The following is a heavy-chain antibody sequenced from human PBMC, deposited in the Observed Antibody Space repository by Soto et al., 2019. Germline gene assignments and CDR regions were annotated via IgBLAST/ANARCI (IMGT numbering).Heavy chain of an antibody. J-gene: IGHJ6*03. Sequence: VKVARKAFGYTFNIYVVGWGRKKPRKGLEWMGWISAYNGNTNYAQKLQGRVTMTTDTSTSTAYMELRSLRSDDTAVYYCGYSSSSYYYYYYMDVWGKGTTVTVSS. CDR2: ISAYNGNT. D-gene: IGHD6-6*01. CDR3: GYSSSSYYYYYYMDV. V-gene: IGHV1-18*01. CDR1: GYTFNIYV.